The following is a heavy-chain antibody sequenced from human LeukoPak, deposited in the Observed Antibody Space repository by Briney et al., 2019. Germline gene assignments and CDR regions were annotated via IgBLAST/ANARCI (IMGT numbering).Heavy chain of an antibody. Sequence: SETLPLTCTVSGGSISSSSYYWGWIRQPPGKGLEWIGTIYYKGSTYYNPSLKSRVTISVDTSKNQFSLKLSSVTAADTAVYYCARGKITRQYCSSTSCYHYYYYGMDVWGQGTTVTVSS. CDR2: IYYKGST. CDR1: GGSISSSSYY. J-gene: IGHJ6*02. V-gene: IGHV4-39*01. D-gene: IGHD2-2*01. CDR3: ARGKITRQYCSSTSCYHYYYYGMDV.